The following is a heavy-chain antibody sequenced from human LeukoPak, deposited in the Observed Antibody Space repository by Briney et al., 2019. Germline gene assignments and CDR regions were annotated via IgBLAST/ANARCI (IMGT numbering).Heavy chain of an antibody. J-gene: IGHJ6*03. CDR2: VDPEDGQT. D-gene: IGHD2/OR15-2a*01. Sequence: ASVTVSCKVSGYTFTDYYMHWVQQAPGKGLEWMGLVDPEDGQTIYAEKFQGRVTITADTSTDTAYMELSSLRSEDTAVYYCATLNPDSTYYYYMDVWGKGTTITVSS. V-gene: IGHV1-69-2*01. CDR3: ATLNPDSTYYYYMDV. CDR1: GYTFTDYY.